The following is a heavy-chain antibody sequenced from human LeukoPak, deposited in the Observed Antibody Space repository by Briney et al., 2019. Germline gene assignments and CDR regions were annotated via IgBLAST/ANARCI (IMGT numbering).Heavy chain of an antibody. J-gene: IGHJ4*02. CDR2: INWNGGST. CDR1: GFTFDDYG. Sequence: GGSLRLSCAASGFTFDDYGMSWVRHAPGKGLEWVSGINWNGGSTVYADSVKGRFTISRDNAKNSLYLQMNSLRAEDTALYYCARDLRQLVGGELDYWGQGTLVTVSS. V-gene: IGHV3-20*04. D-gene: IGHD6-6*01. CDR3: ARDLRQLVGGELDY.